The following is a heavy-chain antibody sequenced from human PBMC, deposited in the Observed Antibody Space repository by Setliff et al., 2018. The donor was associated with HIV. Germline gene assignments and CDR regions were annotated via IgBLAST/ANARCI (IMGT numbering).Heavy chain of an antibody. J-gene: IGHJ4*02. D-gene: IGHD6-13*01. V-gene: IGHV7-4-1*02. Sequence: ASVKVSCKTFGYSFTAYQMHWLRQAPGQGLEWMGWINTNTGNPTYAQGFTGRFVFSLDTSVSTAYLQISSLKAEDTAVYYCARRPSSWYIIRVDYWGQGTLVTVSS. CDR1: GYSFTAYQ. CDR2: INTNTGNP. CDR3: ARRPSSWYIIRVDY.